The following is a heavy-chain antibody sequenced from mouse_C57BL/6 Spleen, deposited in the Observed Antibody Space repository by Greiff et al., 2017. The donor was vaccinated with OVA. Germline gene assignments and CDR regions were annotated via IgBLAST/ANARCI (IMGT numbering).Heavy chain of an antibody. V-gene: IGHV1-42*01. CDR3: AYYYGSSHWYFDV. Sequence: EVKLEESGPELVKPGASVKISCKASGYSFTGYYMNWVKQSPEKSLEWIGEINPSTGGTTYNQKFKAKATLTVDKSSSTAYMQLKSLTSEDSAVYYCAYYYGSSHWYFDVWGTGTTVTVSS. CDR2: INPSTGGT. CDR1: GYSFTGYY. D-gene: IGHD1-1*01. J-gene: IGHJ1*03.